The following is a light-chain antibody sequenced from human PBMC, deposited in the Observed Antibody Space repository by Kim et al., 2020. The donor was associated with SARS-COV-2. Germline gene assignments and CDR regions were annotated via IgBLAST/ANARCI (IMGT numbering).Light chain of an antibody. Sequence: GRRVTISCTGSDFSIGNNYVSWYHQLPGAAPKLIIYDNDKRPSGIPVRFSAYKSGTAATLGITGLQTGDEADYYCRTWDTSLTVYVFGTGTKVTVL. CDR3: RTWDTSLTVYV. CDR2: DND. V-gene: IGLV1-51*01. CDR1: DFSIGNNY. J-gene: IGLJ1*01.